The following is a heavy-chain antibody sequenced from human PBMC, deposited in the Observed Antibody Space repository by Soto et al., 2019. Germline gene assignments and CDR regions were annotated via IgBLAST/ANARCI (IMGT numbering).Heavy chain of an antibody. Sequence: LRLSCAASGFTFSTYGMHWVRQAPGKGLEWVAVIWFDGSNKYYADSVKGRFTISRDNSKNTLYLQMSSLRAEDTAVYYCARGVRDGYNPLYYYYGMDVWGQGTTVTV. CDR1: GFTFSTYG. J-gene: IGHJ6*02. CDR2: IWFDGSNK. D-gene: IGHD5-12*01. CDR3: ARGVRDGYNPLYYYYGMDV. V-gene: IGHV3-33*01.